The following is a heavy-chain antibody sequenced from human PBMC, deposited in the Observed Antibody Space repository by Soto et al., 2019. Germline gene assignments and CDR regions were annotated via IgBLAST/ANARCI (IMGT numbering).Heavy chain of an antibody. Sequence: EVQLLESGGGLVQPGGSLRLSCAASGFTFSSYALIWVRQAPGKGLEWLSAISASGGSTYYAGSVKGRFTISRDNSNNTLYLQMNSLRAEDTAVYYCAKGGKSIAAAGDYWGHGTLVTVSS. V-gene: IGHV3-23*01. CDR3: AKGGKSIAAAGDY. J-gene: IGHJ4*01. D-gene: IGHD6-13*01. CDR2: ISASGGST. CDR1: GFTFSSYA.